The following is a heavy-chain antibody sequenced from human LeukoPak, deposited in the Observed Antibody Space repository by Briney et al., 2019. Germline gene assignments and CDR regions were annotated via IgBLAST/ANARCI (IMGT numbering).Heavy chain of an antibody. CDR2: IQYDGSDK. J-gene: IGHJ4*02. V-gene: IGHV3-30*02. CDR1: GFTFSSYG. Sequence: GGSLRLSCAASGFTFSSYGMHWVRQAPGKGLEWVAFIQYDGSDKYYADSVKGRFTISRDNSKNTLYLQMNSLRAEDTAVYYCAKEGIAVAGTLDYWGQGTLVTVSS. CDR3: AKEGIAVAGTLDY. D-gene: IGHD6-19*01.